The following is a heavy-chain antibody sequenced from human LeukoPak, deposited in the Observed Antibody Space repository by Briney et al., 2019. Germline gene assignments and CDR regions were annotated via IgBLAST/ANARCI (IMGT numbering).Heavy chain of an antibody. J-gene: IGHJ6*04. Sequence: GGSLRLSCAASGFTFSSYAMHWVRQAPGKGLEWVAVISYDGSNKYYADSVKGRFTISRDNSKNTLYLQMNSLRAEDTAVYYCARDVINMVRGVITYYYYGMDVWGKGTTVTVSS. CDR1: GFTFSSYA. V-gene: IGHV3-30*04. D-gene: IGHD3-10*01. CDR2: ISYDGSNK. CDR3: ARDVINMVRGVITYYYYGMDV.